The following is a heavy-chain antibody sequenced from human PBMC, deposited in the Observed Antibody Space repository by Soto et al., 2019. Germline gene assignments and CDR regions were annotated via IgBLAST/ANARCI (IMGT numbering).Heavy chain of an antibody. CDR1: GGTFSSYA. V-gene: IGHV1-69*13. Sequence: GASVKVSCKAAGGTFSSYAISWVRQAPGQGLEWMGGIIPIFGTANYAQKFQGRVTITADESTSTAYMELSSLRSEGTAVYYCARGIVVVPAAINYGMDVWGQGTTVTVSS. CDR3: ARGIVVVPAAINYGMDV. J-gene: IGHJ6*02. D-gene: IGHD2-2*01. CDR2: IIPIFGTA.